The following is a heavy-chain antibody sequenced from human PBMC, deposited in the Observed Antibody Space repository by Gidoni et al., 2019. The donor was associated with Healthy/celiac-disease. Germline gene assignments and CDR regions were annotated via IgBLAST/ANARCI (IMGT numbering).Heavy chain of an antibody. D-gene: IGHD2-15*01. CDR1: GGSISSGDDY. CDR2: IYYRGST. V-gene: IGHV4-30-4*01. Sequence: QVQLQESGPGLVKPSQTLSLTCTVSGGSISSGDDYWSWTRHPPGKGLEWIGYIYYRGSTYSNPSLKSRVTISVDTSKNQFSLKLSSVTAADTAVYYCARGLSAGYCSGGSCYSGPRQGAFDIWGQGTMVTVSS. CDR3: ARGLSAGYCSGGSCYSGPRQGAFDI. J-gene: IGHJ3*02.